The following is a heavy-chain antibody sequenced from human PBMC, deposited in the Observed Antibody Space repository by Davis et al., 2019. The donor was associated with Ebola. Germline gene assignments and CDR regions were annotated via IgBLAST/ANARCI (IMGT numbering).Heavy chain of an antibody. CDR3: ARGGDYAKVGY. Sequence: GGSLRLSCAASGFTVSSYGMHWVRQAPGKGLEWVAVIWYDGSNKYYADSVKGRFTISRDNSKNTLYLQMNSLRAEDTAVYYCARGGDYAKVGYWGQGTLVTVSS. J-gene: IGHJ4*02. CDR2: IWYDGSNK. CDR1: GFTVSSYG. D-gene: IGHD4-17*01. V-gene: IGHV3-33*08.